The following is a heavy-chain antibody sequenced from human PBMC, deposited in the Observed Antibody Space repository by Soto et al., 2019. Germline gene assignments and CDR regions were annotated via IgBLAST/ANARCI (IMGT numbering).Heavy chain of an antibody. Sequence: PSETLSLTCTVSGGSISSGDYYWSWIRQPPGKGLEWIGYIYYSGSTYYNPSLKSRVSISLDMSNSQCTLNLRSVTAADTAVYYFAGMPYTSGLRFDPWGPGTLVTVSS. CDR2: IYYSGST. J-gene: IGHJ5*02. CDR1: GGSISSGDYY. V-gene: IGHV4-30-4*01. D-gene: IGHD6-19*01. CDR3: AGMPYTSGLRFDP.